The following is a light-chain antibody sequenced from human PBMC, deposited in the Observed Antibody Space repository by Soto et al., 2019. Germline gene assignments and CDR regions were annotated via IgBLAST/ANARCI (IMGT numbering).Light chain of an antibody. V-gene: IGKV3-20*01. CDR3: QQYGSSPRT. CDR2: GAS. J-gene: IGKJ1*01. Sequence: EIVLTQSPGTLSLSPGERATLSCRASQCVSGNYLAWYQQKPGQAPSLLMHGASSRVTGIPERFSGSGSGTDFTLTISRLEPEDFAVYFCQQYGSSPRTFGQGTKVDIK. CDR1: QCVSGNY.